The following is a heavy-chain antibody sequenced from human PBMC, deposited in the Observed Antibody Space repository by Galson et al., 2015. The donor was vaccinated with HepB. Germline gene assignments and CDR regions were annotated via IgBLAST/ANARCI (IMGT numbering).Heavy chain of an antibody. D-gene: IGHD3-10*01. CDR1: GFTFSSYS. CDR3: ARDGGTPSPYPELWFGEFLGNWYFDL. Sequence: SLRLSCAASGFTFSSYSMNWVRRAPGKGLEWVSYISSSSSTIYYADSVKGRFTISRDNAQNSLYLQMNSLRDEDTAVYYCARDGGTPSPYPELWFGEFLGNWYFDLWGRGTLVTVSS. V-gene: IGHV3-48*02. CDR2: ISSSSSTI. J-gene: IGHJ2*01.